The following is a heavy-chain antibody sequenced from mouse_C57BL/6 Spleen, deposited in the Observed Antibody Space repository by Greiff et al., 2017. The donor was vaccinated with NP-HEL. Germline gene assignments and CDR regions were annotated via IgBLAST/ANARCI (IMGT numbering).Heavy chain of an antibody. J-gene: IGHJ4*01. D-gene: IGHD1-1*01. CDR1: GFNIKDYY. V-gene: IGHV14-2*01. CDR2: IDPEDGET. Sequence: VQLQQSGAELVKPGASVKLSCTASGFNIKDYYMHWVKQRTEQGLEWIGRIDPEDGETKYAPKFQGKATITADTSSNTAYLQLSSLTSEDTAVYYCARALVFTTVVATDAMDYWGQGTSVTVSS. CDR3: ARALVFTTVVATDAMDY.